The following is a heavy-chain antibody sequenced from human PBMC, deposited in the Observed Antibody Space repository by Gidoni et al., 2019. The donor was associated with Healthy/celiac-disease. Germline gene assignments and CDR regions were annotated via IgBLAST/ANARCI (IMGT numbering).Heavy chain of an antibody. Sequence: QVQLPQWGAGLSQPSETLSLTCAVYGGSFSGYYWRWLRQPPGKGLEWIGEINHSGSTNYNPSLKSRVTISVDTSKNHFSLKLSSVTAADTAVYYCARSQGAARPTPFDYWGQGTLVTVSS. CDR2: INHSGST. D-gene: IGHD6-6*01. J-gene: IGHJ4*02. V-gene: IGHV4-34*01. CDR3: ARSQGAARPTPFDY. CDR1: GGSFSGYY.